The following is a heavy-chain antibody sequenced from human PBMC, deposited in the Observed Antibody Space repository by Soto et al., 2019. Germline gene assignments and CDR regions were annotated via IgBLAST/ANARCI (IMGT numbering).Heavy chain of an antibody. CDR3: AKGGRQWLVTSDFNY. CDR2: IGSGGDGI. J-gene: IGHJ4*02. Sequence: PGGSLRLSCAASGFTFSSFALKWVRQAPGKGLEWVSVIGSGGDGIHYADSVKGRFTISRDSSKNTVSLEMTSLRAEDTAVYYCAKGGRQWLVTSDFNYWGQGALVTVSS. D-gene: IGHD6-19*01. V-gene: IGHV3-23*01. CDR1: GFTFSSFA.